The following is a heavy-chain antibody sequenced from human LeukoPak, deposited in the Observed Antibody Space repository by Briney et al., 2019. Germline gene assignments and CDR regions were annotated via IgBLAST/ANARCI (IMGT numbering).Heavy chain of an antibody. CDR2: ISGSGGST. CDR1: GFTFSSYG. CDR3: AKGGFNGDGFDI. V-gene: IGHV3-23*01. D-gene: IGHD3-16*01. Sequence: GGSLRLSCAASGFTFSSYGMSWVRQAPGKGLEWVSGISGSGGSTYYADSVQGRFTISRDNSKNTLYLQMNSPRAEDTAVYYCAKGGFNGDGFDIWGQGTMVTVSS. J-gene: IGHJ3*02.